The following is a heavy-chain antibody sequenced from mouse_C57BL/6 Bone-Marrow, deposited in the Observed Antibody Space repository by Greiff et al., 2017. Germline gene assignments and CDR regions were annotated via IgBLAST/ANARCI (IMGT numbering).Heavy chain of an antibody. J-gene: IGHJ3*01. CDR3: ARSLYDYEAWFAY. CDR2: IRNKANGYTT. Sequence: EVMLVESGGGLVQPGGSLSLSCAASGFTFTDYYMSWVRQPPGKALEWLGFIRNKANGYTTEYSASVKGRFTISRDNSQSILYLQMNALRAEDSATYYCARSLYDYEAWFAYWGQGTLVTVSA. D-gene: IGHD2-4*01. CDR1: GFTFTDYY. V-gene: IGHV7-3*01.